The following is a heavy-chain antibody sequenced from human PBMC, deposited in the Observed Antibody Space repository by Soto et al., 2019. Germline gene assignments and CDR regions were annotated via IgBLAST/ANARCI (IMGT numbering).Heavy chain of an antibody. CDR1: GGSISSGDYY. CDR3: ARDLRGYCSGGSCPGYYYYGMDV. D-gene: IGHD2-15*01. V-gene: IGHV4-30-4*01. J-gene: IGHJ6*02. Sequence: PSETLSLTCTVSGGSISSGDYYWSWIRQPPGKGLEWIGYIYYSGSTYYNPSLKSRVTISVDTSKNQFSLKLSSVTAADTAVYYCARDLRGYCSGGSCPGYYYYGMDVWGQGTTVTVSS. CDR2: IYYSGST.